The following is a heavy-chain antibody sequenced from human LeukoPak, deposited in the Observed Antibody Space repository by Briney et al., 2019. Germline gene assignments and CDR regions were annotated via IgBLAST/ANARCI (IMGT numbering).Heavy chain of an antibody. Sequence: RRASVKVSCTASDYTFTSYGINWVRQAPGQGLEWMGWISAYNGNTDYAQKLQGRVSMTTDTSTSTAYMELRSLRSDDTAVYYCATLDELDYWSQGTLVTVSS. D-gene: IGHD5-24*01. V-gene: IGHV1-18*01. J-gene: IGHJ4*02. CDR3: ATLDELDY. CDR1: DYTFTSYG. CDR2: ISAYNGNT.